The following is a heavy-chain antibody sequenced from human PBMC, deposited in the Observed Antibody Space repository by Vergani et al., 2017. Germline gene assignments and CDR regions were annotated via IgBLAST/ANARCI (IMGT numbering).Heavy chain of an antibody. CDR3: AKGVYCSSTSCYEGRGYYYGMGV. J-gene: IGHJ6*02. Sequence: QVQLVESGGGVVQPGGSLRLSCAASGFTFTNYGMHWVRQAPGKGLEWVAFTRYDGIVEYYGDSVRGRFTISRDNSKNTLYLQMNSLRADDTAVYYCAKGVYCSSTSCYEGRGYYYGMGVWGQXP. CDR1: GFTFTNYG. V-gene: IGHV3-30*02. CDR2: TRYDGIVE. D-gene: IGHD2-2*01.